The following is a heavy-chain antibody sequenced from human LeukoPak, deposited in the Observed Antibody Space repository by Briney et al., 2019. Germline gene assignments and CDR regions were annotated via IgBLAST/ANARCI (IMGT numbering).Heavy chain of an antibody. D-gene: IGHD1-26*01. V-gene: IGHV5-10-1*01. CDR3: ARRRSIVGADY. J-gene: IGHJ4*02. Sequence: GESLKISCKGSGYSFTSYWFSWVRQMPGKGLEWMVRIDPSDSYTNYSPSFQGHVTISADKSVSTAYLQWSSLKASDTAMYYCARRRSIVGADYWGQGTLVTVSS. CDR1: GYSFTSYW. CDR2: IDPSDSYT.